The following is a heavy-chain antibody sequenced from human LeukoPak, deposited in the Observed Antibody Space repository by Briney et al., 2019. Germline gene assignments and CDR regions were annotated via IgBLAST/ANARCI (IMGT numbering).Heavy chain of an antibody. Sequence: SETLSLTCTVSGGSISSSSYYWGWLRQPPGKGLEWIGSIYYSGSTYYNPSLKSRVTISVDTSKNQFSLKLSSVTAADTAVYYCARGRSITMVRGVIITVGYYYYMDVWGKGTTVTVSS. J-gene: IGHJ6*03. CDR2: IYYSGST. CDR3: ARGRSITMVRGVIITVGYYYYMDV. CDR1: GGSISSSSYY. D-gene: IGHD3-10*01. V-gene: IGHV4-39*07.